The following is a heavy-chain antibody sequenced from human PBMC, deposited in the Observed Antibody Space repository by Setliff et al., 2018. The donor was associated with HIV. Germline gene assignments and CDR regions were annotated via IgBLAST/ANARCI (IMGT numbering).Heavy chain of an antibody. V-gene: IGHV4-38-2*02. CDR1: GYPISSGFY. CDR3: ARDAPTVYANGWFDP. Sequence: SETLSLTCAVSGYPISSGFYWGWVRQPPGKGLEWIGSIYHSGSTYYNPSLWSRVTISVDTSKNQFSLKLSSVTAADTAVYYCARDAPTVYANGWFDPWGQGTLVTV. CDR2: IYHSGST. D-gene: IGHD2-8*01. J-gene: IGHJ5*02.